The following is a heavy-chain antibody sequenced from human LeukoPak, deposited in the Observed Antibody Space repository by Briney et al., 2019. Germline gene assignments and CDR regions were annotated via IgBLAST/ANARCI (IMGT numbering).Heavy chain of an antibody. CDR3: AGGSGSYYGFDY. Sequence: GGSLRLSCAASGFTFTNYGMHWVRQAPGKGLEWVAFIRYDGSTKYYADSVRGRFTISRDNAKNSLYLQMNSLRAEDMALYYCAGGSGSYYGFDYWGQGTLVTVSS. D-gene: IGHD1-26*01. CDR1: GFTFTNYG. V-gene: IGHV3-30*02. J-gene: IGHJ4*02. CDR2: IRYDGSTK.